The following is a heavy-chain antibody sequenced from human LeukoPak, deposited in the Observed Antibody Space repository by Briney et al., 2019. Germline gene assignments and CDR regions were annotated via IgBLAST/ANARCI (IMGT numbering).Heavy chain of an antibody. CDR2: IIPIFGTA. V-gene: IGHV1-69*05. CDR3: ARDRDYYDSSGYYQFDY. CDR1: GGTFSSYA. J-gene: IGHJ4*02. D-gene: IGHD3-22*01. Sequence: ASVRVSCKASGGTFSSYAISWVRQAPGQGLEWMGRIIPIFGTANYAQKFQGRVTITTDESTSTAYMELSSLRSEDTAVYYCARDRDYYDSSGYYQFDYWGQGTLVTVSS.